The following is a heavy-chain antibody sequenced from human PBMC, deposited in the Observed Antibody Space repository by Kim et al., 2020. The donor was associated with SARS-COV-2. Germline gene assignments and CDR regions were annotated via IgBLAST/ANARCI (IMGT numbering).Heavy chain of an antibody. V-gene: IGHV3-23*01. J-gene: IGHJ4*02. CDR2: ISGSGGST. D-gene: IGHD3-3*01. CDR1: GFTFSSYA. CDR3: AKHYDFWSGYLGMGTDY. Sequence: GGSLRLSCAASGFTFSSYAMSWVRQAPGKGLEWVSAISGSGGSTYYADSVKGRFTISRDNSKNTLYLQMNSLRAEDTAVYYCAKHYDFWSGYLGMGTDYWGQGTLVTVSS.